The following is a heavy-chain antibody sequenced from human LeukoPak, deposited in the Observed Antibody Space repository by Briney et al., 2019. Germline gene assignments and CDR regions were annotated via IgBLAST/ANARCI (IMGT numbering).Heavy chain of an antibody. CDR3: ARGGVDWLSHSHWFDP. Sequence: PGTSLRLSCAASGFTLSTYGMHWVRQAPGKGLDWVAAIWYDGSRKYYADSVKDRFTISRDNSKNTLYLQMDSLRVEDTAVYFCARGGVDWLSHSHWFDPWGQGTLVTVSS. J-gene: IGHJ5*02. D-gene: IGHD3-9*01. CDR1: GFTLSTYG. CDR2: IWYDGSRK. V-gene: IGHV3-33*01.